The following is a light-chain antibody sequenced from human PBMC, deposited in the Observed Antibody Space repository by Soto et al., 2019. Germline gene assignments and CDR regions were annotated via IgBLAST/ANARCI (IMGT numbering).Light chain of an antibody. V-gene: IGLV2-8*01. CDR3: SSYAGSDNFA. J-gene: IGLJ1*01. Sequence: QSALTQPPSASGSPGQSVTISCTGTSSDVGANNDYVSWYQQHPGKVPKLMIYEVSKRPPGVPDRFSGSKSGNTASLTVSGLQADDEADYYCSSYAGSDNFAFGTGTKGTVL. CDR2: EVS. CDR1: SSDVGANNDY.